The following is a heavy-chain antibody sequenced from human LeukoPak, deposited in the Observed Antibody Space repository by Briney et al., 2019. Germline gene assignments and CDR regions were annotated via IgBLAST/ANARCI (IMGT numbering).Heavy chain of an antibody. CDR1: GFTFSDYY. D-gene: IGHD2-15*01. CDR2: ISSSSSYT. CDR3: AKDIQPPMVYCSGGSCYSGGFDY. Sequence: GGSLRLSCAASGFTFSDYYMSWIRQAPGKGLEWVSYISSSSSYTNYADSVKGRFTISRDNAKNSLYLQMNSLRAEDTAVYYCAKDIQPPMVYCSGGSCYSGGFDYWGQGTLVTVSS. V-gene: IGHV3-11*05. J-gene: IGHJ4*02.